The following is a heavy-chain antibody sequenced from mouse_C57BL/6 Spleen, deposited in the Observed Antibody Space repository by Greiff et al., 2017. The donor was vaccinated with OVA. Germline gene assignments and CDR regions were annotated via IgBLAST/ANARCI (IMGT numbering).Heavy chain of an antibody. Sequence: VQLQQSVAELVRPGVSVKLSCTASGFNIKNTYMHWVKQRPEQGLEWIGRIDPANGNTKYAPKFQGKATITADTSSNTAYLQLSSLTSEDTAIYYCAKRQDSSGYAWFAYWGQGTLVTVSA. CDR1: GFNIKNTY. V-gene: IGHV14-3*01. CDR2: IDPANGNT. J-gene: IGHJ3*01. D-gene: IGHD3-2*02. CDR3: AKRQDSSGYAWFAY.